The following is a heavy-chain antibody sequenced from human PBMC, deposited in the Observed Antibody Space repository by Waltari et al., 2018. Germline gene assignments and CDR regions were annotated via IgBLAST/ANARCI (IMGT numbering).Heavy chain of an antibody. CDR2: ISASNGDK. CDR3: AREHRYYFDTHTLYFDL. D-gene: IGHD3-9*01. CDR1: GHTSTAYG. V-gene: IGHV1-18*01. Sequence: QIRLEESGAEVKKPGASVKVSCKASGHTSTAYGISWVRQAPGEGLEWMGWISASNGDKKYGQKFQDRVTMTPDASTSTVYMELRSLRSDDTAVYYCAREHRYYFDTHTLYFDLWGRGTLVTVSS. J-gene: IGHJ2*01.